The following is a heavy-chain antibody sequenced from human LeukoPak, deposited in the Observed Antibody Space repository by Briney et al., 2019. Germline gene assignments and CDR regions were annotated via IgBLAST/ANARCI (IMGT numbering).Heavy chain of an antibody. D-gene: IGHD3-3*01. CDR3: AGGDYDFWSGYYKYYYYYMDV. CDR1: GFTFSSYA. J-gene: IGHJ6*03. CDR2: ISSNGGST. Sequence: GSLRLSCAASGFTFSSYAMHWVRQAPGKGLEYVSAISSNGGSTYYANSVKGRFTISRDNSKNTLYLQMGSLRAEDTAVYYCAGGDYDFWSGYYKYYYYYMDVWGKGTTVTVSS. V-gene: IGHV3-64*01.